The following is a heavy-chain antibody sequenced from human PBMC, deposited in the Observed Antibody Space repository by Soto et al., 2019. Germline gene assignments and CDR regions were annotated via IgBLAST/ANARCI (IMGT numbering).Heavy chain of an antibody. CDR3: ARAVRIYDFWSGYLLDGMDV. D-gene: IGHD3-3*01. CDR1: GGSISSGGYS. V-gene: IGHV4-30-2*01. J-gene: IGHJ6*02. CDR2: IYHSGST. Sequence: SLTCAVSGGSISSGGYSWSWIRQPPGKGLEWIGYIYHSGSTYYNPSLKSRVTISVDRSKNQFSLKLSSVTAADTAVYYCARAVRIYDFWSGYLLDGMDVWGQGTTVTVSS.